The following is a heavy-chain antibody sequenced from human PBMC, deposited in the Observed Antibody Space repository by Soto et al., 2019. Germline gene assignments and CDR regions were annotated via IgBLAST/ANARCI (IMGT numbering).Heavy chain of an antibody. D-gene: IGHD3-3*01. CDR2: IYYSGST. Sequence: PSETLSLTCTVSGGSISSYYWSWIRQPPGKGLEWIGYIYYSGSTNYNPSLKSRVTISVDTSKNQSSLKLSSVTAADTAVYYCARDARYYDFWSGYYNPPPDAFDIWGQGTMVTVSS. CDR1: GGSISSYY. CDR3: ARDARYYDFWSGYYNPPPDAFDI. V-gene: IGHV4-59*01. J-gene: IGHJ3*02.